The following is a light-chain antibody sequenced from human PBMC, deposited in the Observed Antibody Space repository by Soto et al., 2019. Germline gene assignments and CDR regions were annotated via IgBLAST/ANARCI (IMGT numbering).Light chain of an antibody. V-gene: IGKV1-27*01. Sequence: DFQMTQSPSSLSASVGDRGTITCRASQGINNHLAWFQQKPGKVPKVLIYAASTLQSGVPSRFSGSGSGTDFTLTISSLQHEDVATYYCQNYNSAPPAGTFGGGTKVEIK. CDR2: AAS. CDR3: QNYNSAPPAGT. CDR1: QGINNH. J-gene: IGKJ4*01.